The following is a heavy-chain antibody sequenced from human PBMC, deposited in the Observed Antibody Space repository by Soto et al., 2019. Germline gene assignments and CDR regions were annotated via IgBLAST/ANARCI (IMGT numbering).Heavy chain of an antibody. Sequence: ASVKVSCKASGYTFTSYYMHWVRQAPGQGLEWMGIINPSGGSTSYAQKFQGRVTMTRDTSTSTAYMELRSLRSDDTAVYYCAKADSNYAGRFSYYYMDVWGNGTLVTVSS. J-gene: IGHJ6*03. CDR2: INPSGGST. D-gene: IGHD4-4*01. CDR1: GYTFTSYY. V-gene: IGHV1-46*01. CDR3: AKADSNYAGRFSYYYMDV.